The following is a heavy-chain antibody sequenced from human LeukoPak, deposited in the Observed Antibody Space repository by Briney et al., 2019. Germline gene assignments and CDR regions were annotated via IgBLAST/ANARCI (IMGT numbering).Heavy chain of an antibody. CDR1: GFTFSSYA. CDR3: AKTTTGYSSGRYPGWPVDY. D-gene: IGHD6-19*01. V-gene: IGHV3-23*01. J-gene: IGHJ4*02. Sequence: GGSLRLSCAASGFTFSSYAMYWVRQAPGKGLEWGSGIFGSGGSTHYADSVKGRFTISRANSKNTVDLHMNSLRAEDTAVYYCAKTTTGYSSGRYPGWPVDYWGQGTLVTVSS. CDR2: IFGSGGST.